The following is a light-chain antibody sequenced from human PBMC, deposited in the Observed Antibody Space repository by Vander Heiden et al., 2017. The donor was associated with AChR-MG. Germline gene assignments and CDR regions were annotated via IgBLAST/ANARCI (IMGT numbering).Light chain of an antibody. V-gene: IGKV1-27*01. CDR1: QDINNY. J-gene: IGKJ1*01. CDR3: QKYTSAPRT. Sequence: DIQMTQSPSALSASIGDRVTITCRASQDINNYLAWYQQKPGKAPKLLIYAASTLQSGVPSRFSGSGSDTDFTLTISSLQPEDVATYYCQKYTSAPRTFGHGTKVEFK. CDR2: AAS.